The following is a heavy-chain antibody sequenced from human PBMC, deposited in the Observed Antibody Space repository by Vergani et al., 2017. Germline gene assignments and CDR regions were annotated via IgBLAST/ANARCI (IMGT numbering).Heavy chain of an antibody. CDR1: GYTFTIYS. J-gene: IGHJ6*02. D-gene: IGHD2-2*01. CDR2: ISGYNGNT. V-gene: IGHV1-18*01. Sequence: QVQLVQSGAEVKKPGASVKVSCKASGYTFTIYSIGWVRQAPGQGLEWLGWISGYNGNTNYAQKLQGRCTMTTDTSTSKAYMELRNLRSDDTAVYYCAGGVPFSAFEGQMLCYGLDVWGQGTTVTVSS. CDR3: AGGVPFSAFEGQMLCYGLDV.